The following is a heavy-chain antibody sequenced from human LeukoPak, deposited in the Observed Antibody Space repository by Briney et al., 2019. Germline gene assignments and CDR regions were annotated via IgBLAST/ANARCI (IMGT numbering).Heavy chain of an antibody. V-gene: IGHV4-39*01. J-gene: IGHJ5*02. Sequence: SETLSLTCSVSGDSIRSNSFFWGWIRQPPAMGLEWIASISYNGVTYYNPSLKSRATVSVDTSKNQFSLRLISVTAADTAVYYCARRPGHTWDVGNWFDPWGPGTLVTVSS. D-gene: IGHD1-26*01. CDR2: ISYNGVT. CDR3: ARRPGHTWDVGNWFDP. CDR1: GDSIRSNSFF.